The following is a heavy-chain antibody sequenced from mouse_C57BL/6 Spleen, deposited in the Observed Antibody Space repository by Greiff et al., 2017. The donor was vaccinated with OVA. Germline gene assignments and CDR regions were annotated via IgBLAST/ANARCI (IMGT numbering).Heavy chain of an antibody. Sequence: EVQGVESGPELVKPGASVKISCKASGYSFTDYNMNWVKQSNGKSLEWIGVINPNYGTTSYNQKFKGKATMTVDQSSSTAYMQLNSLTSEDSAVYYCARGITTQPWFAYWGQGTLVTVSA. J-gene: IGHJ3*01. CDR2: INPNYGTT. CDR1: GYSFTDYN. V-gene: IGHV1-39*01. CDR3: ARGITTQPWFAY. D-gene: IGHD1-1*01.